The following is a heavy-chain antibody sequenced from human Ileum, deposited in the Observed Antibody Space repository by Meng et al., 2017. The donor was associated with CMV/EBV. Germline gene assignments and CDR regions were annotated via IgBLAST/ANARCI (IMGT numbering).Heavy chain of an antibody. Sequence: GESLKISCAVFGFIVSSDHFYWVRQAPGKGLEWVSIFYADANTNYAESVKGRFTISRDNSKNTLYLQIHSLRADDTAVYYCVTVDHPFWGSLGPWGQGTLVTVSS. CDR2: FYADANT. D-gene: IGHD3-16*01. CDR1: GFIVSSDH. V-gene: IGHV3-53*01. J-gene: IGHJ1*01. CDR3: VTVDHPFWGSLGP.